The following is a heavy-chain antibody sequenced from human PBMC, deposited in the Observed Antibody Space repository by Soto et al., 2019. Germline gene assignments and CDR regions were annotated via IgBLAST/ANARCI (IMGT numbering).Heavy chain of an antibody. D-gene: IGHD3-22*01. CDR1: GYSFSSYG. J-gene: IGHJ4*02. Sequence: GGSLRLSCAASGYSFSSYGMNWVRQAPGKGLEWLSFIRSSGSSIYYADSVKGRFTISRDNAKNSLYLQMNSLRDEDTAVYYYARENYYDSSGYPDPFDYWGQGTLVTVSS. V-gene: IGHV3-48*02. CDR2: IRSSGSSI. CDR3: ARENYYDSSGYPDPFDY.